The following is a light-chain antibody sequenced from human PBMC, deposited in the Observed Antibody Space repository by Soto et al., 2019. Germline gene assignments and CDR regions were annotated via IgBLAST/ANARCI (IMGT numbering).Light chain of an antibody. Sequence: QSVLTQPASVSGSPGQSITISCTGTSSDVGGYNYVSWYQQHPGKAPKLMIYDVSNRPSGVSNRFSGSKSGNTASLTISGLQAEDEAGYYCSSYTSSSRNAFGTGTKVTVL. V-gene: IGLV2-14*01. CDR2: DVS. J-gene: IGLJ1*01. CDR3: SSYTSSSRNA. CDR1: SSDVGGYNY.